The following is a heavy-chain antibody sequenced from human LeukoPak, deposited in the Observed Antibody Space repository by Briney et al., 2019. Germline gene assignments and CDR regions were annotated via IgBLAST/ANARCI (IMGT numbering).Heavy chain of an antibody. J-gene: IGHJ4*02. V-gene: IGHV3-21*01. CDR1: GFTFSSYS. D-gene: IGHD4-17*01. Sequence: PGGSLRLSCAASGFTFSSYSMNWVRQAPGKGLEWVSSISSSSSYIYYADSVKGRFTISRDNAKNSLYLQMNSLRAEDTAVYYCARDIRGYGDFDCWGQGTLVTVSS. CDR3: ARDIRGYGDFDC. CDR2: ISSSSSYI.